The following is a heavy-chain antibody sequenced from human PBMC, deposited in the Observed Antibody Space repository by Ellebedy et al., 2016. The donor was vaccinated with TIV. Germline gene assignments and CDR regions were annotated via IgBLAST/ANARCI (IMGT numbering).Heavy chain of an antibody. CDR1: GYTFTGYY. J-gene: IGHJ4*02. CDR2: INPSGGST. CDR3: ARARSSGWLHTPDY. V-gene: IGHV1-46*04. D-gene: IGHD6-19*01. Sequence: AASVMVSCKASGYTFTGYYMHWARQAPGQGLEWMGIINPSGGSTTYAQKLQGRVTMTRDTSTSTVYMELSSLRSEDTAVYYCARARSSGWLHTPDYWGQGTLVTVSS.